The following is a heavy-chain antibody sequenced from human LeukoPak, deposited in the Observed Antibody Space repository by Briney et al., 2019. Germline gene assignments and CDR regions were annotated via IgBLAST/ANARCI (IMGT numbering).Heavy chain of an antibody. CDR2: ISSSGDTL. Sequence: QAGGSLRLSCAASGFIFSNYEMDWVRQAPGKGLEWISYISSSGDTLYADSVKGRFTISRDNARSSLYLQMNSLRAEDTAVYYCGREMAAATDWEMDYWGQGILVTVSS. J-gene: IGHJ4*02. D-gene: IGHD6-13*01. V-gene: IGHV3-48*03. CDR1: GFIFSNYE. CDR3: GREMAAATDWEMDY.